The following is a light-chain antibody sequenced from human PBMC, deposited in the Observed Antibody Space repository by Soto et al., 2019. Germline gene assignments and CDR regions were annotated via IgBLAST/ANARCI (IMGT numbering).Light chain of an antibody. CDR3: QQRGT. Sequence: EFVLTQSPATLSLSPGERATLSCRASQSVSSYLAWYQQKPGQAPRLLIYDVSNRATGIPARFSGSGSGTDFTLTISSLEPEDFAVSYCQQRGTFGGGTKVEIK. CDR1: QSVSSY. J-gene: IGKJ4*01. CDR2: DVS. V-gene: IGKV3-11*01.